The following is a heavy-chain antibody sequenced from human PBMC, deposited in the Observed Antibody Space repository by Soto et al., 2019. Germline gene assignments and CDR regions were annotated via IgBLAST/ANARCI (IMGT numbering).Heavy chain of an antibody. J-gene: IGHJ5*02. CDR2: ISSSSSTI. CDR3: ARMNIVVVPAALSWFDP. V-gene: IGHV3-48*01. D-gene: IGHD2-2*01. CDR1: GFTFSSYS. Sequence: GGSLRLSCAASGFTFSSYSMNWVRQAPGKGLEWVSYISSSSSTIYYADSVKGRFTISRDNAKNSLYLQMNSLRAEDTAVYYCARMNIVVVPAALSWFDPWGQGTLVTVSS.